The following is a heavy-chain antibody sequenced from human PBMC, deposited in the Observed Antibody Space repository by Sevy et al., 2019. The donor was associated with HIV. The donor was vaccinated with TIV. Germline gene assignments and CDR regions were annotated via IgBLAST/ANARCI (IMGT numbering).Heavy chain of an antibody. CDR3: AKALNPALESMLEVNLRSLKGFDV. Sequence: GGSLRLSCAASEFTFSSYAMSWVRQAPGKGLEWVSVISGPGYGTNYADSVKGRFTISRDNSKNTLYLQMNSLRDDDTAVYYCAKALNPALESMLEVNLRSLKGFDVWGQGTMVTVSS. V-gene: IGHV3-23*01. CDR1: EFTFSSYA. J-gene: IGHJ3*01. D-gene: IGHD3-22*01. CDR2: ISGPGYGT.